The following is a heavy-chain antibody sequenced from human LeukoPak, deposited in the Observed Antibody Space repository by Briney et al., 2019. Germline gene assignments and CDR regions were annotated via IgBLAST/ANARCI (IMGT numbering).Heavy chain of an antibody. CDR2: ISYDGSNK. J-gene: IGHJ4*02. CDR3: AIDSSTSDY. V-gene: IGHV3-30*03. Sequence: GGSLRLSCAASGFTFSSYGVHWVRQAPGKGLEWVAVISYDGSNKYYADSVKGRFTISRDNSKNTLYLQMNSLRAEDTAVYYCAIDSSTSDYWGQGTLVTVSS. CDR1: GFTFSSYG. D-gene: IGHD6-13*01.